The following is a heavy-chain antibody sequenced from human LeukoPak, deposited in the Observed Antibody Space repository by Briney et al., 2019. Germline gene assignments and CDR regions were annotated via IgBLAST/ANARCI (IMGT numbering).Heavy chain of an antibody. Sequence: EGSLTLSCAASGFTFSDHYMDWVRHAPGKGLEWVGRTRNKANSDTTEYAASEKGRFTISRDDSKNSLYLQMNSLKTEDTAVYSCAREVYYYDSSAYYWYFDLWGRGTLVTVSS. D-gene: IGHD3-22*01. V-gene: IGHV3-72*01. J-gene: IGHJ2*01. CDR2: TRNKANSDTT. CDR1: GFTFSDHY. CDR3: AREVYYYDSSAYYWYFDL.